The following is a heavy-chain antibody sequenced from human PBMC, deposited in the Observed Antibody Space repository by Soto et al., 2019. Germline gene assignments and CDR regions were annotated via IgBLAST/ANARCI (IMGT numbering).Heavy chain of an antibody. V-gene: IGHV3-11*06. D-gene: IGHD6-19*01. CDR2: ISSSSSYT. CDR1: AFTFSDYY. Sequence: XGALIVSCLASAFTFSDYYMSWIRQAPGKGLEWVSYISSSSSYTNYADSVKGRFTISRDNAKNSLYLQMNSLRAEDTAVYYCARDHSSGGPTFDRSGQGTLVTVSS. CDR3: ARDHSSGGPTFDR. J-gene: IGHJ5*02.